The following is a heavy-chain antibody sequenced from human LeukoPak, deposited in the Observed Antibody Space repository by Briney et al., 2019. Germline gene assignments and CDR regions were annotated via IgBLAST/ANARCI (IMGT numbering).Heavy chain of an antibody. CDR2: IYYSGST. J-gene: IGHJ3*02. CDR3: ARDGGHYDSSGYYYVFDAFDI. V-gene: IGHV4-59*01. D-gene: IGHD3-22*01. CDR1: GHSISRYY. Sequence: PSETLSLTCTVSGHSISRYYWSWIRQPPGKGLEWIGYIYYSGSTNYNPSLKSRVTISVDTSKNQFSLKLSSVTAADTAVYYCARDGGHYDSSGYYYVFDAFDIWGQGTMVTVSS.